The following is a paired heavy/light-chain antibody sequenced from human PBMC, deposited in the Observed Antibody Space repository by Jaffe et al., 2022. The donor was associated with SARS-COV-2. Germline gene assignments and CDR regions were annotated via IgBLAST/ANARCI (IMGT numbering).Heavy chain of an antibody. CDR3: ARCAIFDRDAFDI. J-gene: IGHJ3*02. D-gene: IGHD2-2*01. CDR1: GFTFSDYD. V-gene: IGHV3-11*06. Sequence: QVQLVESGGGLVKPGGSLRLSCAASGFTFSDYDMSWIRQVPGKGLEWLSYITSSSSYTNYADSVRGRFTISRDNVKNSLYLQMNSLRAGDTAVYYCARCAIFDRDAFDIWGQGTMVTVSS. CDR2: ITSSSSYT.
Light chain of an antibody. CDR1: QSVLYSSNNKNY. J-gene: IGKJ3*01. CDR3: QQYYSSPPT. CDR2: WAS. Sequence: DIVMTQSPDSLAVSLGERATINCKSSQSVLYSSNNKNYLAWYQQKSGQPPKLLIYWASARESGVPDRFSGSGSGTDFTLTISSLQAEDVAVYYCQQYYSSPPTFGPGTKVDIK. V-gene: IGKV4-1*01.